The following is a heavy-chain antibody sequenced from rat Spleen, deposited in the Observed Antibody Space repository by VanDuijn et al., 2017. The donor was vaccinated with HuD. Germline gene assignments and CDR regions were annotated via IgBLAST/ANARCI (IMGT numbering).Heavy chain of an antibody. J-gene: IGHJ2*01. CDR1: GFIFSNYY. Sequence: EVQLVESGGGLVQPGRSLKLSCAASGFIFSNYYMAWVRQAPTKGLEWVAFISAGGHNTHYRDSVKGRFTISRDNAQSTLYLQMDSLRSEDTATYYCTTGGGHGGDYWGQGVMVTVSS. V-gene: IGHV5-27*01. D-gene: IGHD1-11*01. CDR2: ISAGGHNT. CDR3: TTGGGHGGDY.